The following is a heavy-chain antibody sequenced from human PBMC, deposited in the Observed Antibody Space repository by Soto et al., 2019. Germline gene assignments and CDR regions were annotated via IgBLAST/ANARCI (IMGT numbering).Heavy chain of an antibody. J-gene: IGHJ3*02. CDR3: ARRWFGELSASDDAFDI. Sequence: QVQLVQSGAEVKKPGSSVKVSCKASGGTFSSYTISWVRQAPGQGLEWMGRIIPILGISNYAQSFQGRVTNTAXIVXSXGYRELRSLRSEDTDVYYCARRWFGELSASDDAFDIWGQGTMVTVSS. CDR2: IIPILGIS. D-gene: IGHD3-10*01. V-gene: IGHV1-69*02. CDR1: GGTFSSYT.